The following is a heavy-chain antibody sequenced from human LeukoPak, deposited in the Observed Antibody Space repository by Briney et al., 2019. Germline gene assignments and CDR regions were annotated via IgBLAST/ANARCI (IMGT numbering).Heavy chain of an antibody. CDR2: ISSSSSYI. CDR3: ARDKLWEQQLGSHYNWFDP. J-gene: IGHJ5*02. CDR1: GFIFSHHW. Sequence: GGSLRLSCATSGFIFSHHWMSWVRQAPGKGLEWVSSISSSSSYIYYADSVKGRFTISRDNAKNSLYLQMNSLRAEDTAVYYCARDKLWEQQLGSHYNWFDPWGQGTLVTVSS. V-gene: IGHV3-21*01. D-gene: IGHD6-13*01.